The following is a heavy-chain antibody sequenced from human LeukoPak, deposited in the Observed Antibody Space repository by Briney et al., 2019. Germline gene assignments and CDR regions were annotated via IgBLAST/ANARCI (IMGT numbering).Heavy chain of an antibody. D-gene: IGHD5-18*01. J-gene: IGHJ4*02. Sequence: GGSLRLSCAASGFTFSSYAMSWVRQAPGKGLEWVSAISGSGGSTYYADSVKGRFTISRDNSKNTLYLQMNSLRAEDTAVYYYAKGPVGYSYGYWFDYWGQGTLVTVSS. CDR2: ISGSGGST. CDR1: GFTFSSYA. V-gene: IGHV3-23*01. CDR3: AKGPVGYSYGYWFDY.